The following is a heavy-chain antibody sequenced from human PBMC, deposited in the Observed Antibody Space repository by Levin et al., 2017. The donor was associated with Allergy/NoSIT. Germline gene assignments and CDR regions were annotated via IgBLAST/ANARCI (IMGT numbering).Heavy chain of an antibody. CDR2: ISGSGGST. D-gene: IGHD2-2*01. CDR3: AKAQRYCSSTSCYYDYYMDV. V-gene: IGHV3-23*01. Sequence: GGSLRLSCAASGFTFSSYAMSWVRQAPGKGLEWVSAISGSGGSTYYADSVKGRFTISRDNSKNTLYLQMNSLRAEDTAVYYCAKAQRYCSSTSCYYDYYMDVWGKGTTVTVSS. CDR1: GFTFSSYA. J-gene: IGHJ6*03.